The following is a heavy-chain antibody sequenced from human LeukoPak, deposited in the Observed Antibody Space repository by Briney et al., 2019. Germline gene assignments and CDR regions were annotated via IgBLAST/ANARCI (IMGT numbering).Heavy chain of an antibody. CDR3: ARNTSMSYYFDS. CDR2: ISSNGVST. J-gene: IGHJ4*02. CDR1: GFTFSSYA. Sequence: GGSLRLPCAASGFTFSSYAMHWVRQAPGTGLEYVSGISSNGVSTYYANSVKGRFTISRDNSKNTLYLQMGSLRAEDMAVYYCARNTSMSYYFDSWGQGTLVTVSS. V-gene: IGHV3-64*01. D-gene: IGHD5-18*01.